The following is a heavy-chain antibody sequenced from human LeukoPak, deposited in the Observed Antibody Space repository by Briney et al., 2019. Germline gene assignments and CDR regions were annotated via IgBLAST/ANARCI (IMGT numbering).Heavy chain of an antibody. CDR2: ISSSGSAI. J-gene: IGHJ4*02. V-gene: IGHV3-48*03. CDR1: GFTFSSYE. Sequence: GGSLRLSCAASGFTFSSYEMTWVRQAPGKGLEWISYISSSGSAIYYADSVKGRFTISKDNAKNSLYLQMNSLRAEDTAVYYCARDYNFDYWGQGTLVTVSS. CDR3: ARDYNFDY.